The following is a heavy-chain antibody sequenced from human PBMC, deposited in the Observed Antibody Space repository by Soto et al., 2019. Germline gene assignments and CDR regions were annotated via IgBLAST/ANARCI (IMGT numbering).Heavy chain of an antibody. V-gene: IGHV5-51*03. D-gene: IGHD3-9*01. J-gene: IGHJ5*02. CDR3: ARGKVDYDILTGYYEYNWFDP. CDR2: IYPGDSDT. Sequence: EVQLVQSGAEVKKPGESLKISCKGSGYSFTSYWIGWVRQMPGKGLEWMGIIYPGDSDTRYSPSFQGQVTISADKSISTAYLQWSSLKASDTAMYYCARGKVDYDILTGYYEYNWFDPWGQGTLVTVSS. CDR1: GYSFTSYW.